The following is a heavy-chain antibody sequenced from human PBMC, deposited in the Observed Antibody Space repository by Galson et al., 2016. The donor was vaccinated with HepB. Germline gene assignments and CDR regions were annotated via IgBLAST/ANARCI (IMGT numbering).Heavy chain of an antibody. CDR3: ASLRFKGFEL. J-gene: IGHJ2*01. Sequence: SLRLSCAASGFTFSSYWMTWVRQAPGKGLEWVANIKFDGNEKDYVDSVKGRFTISRDNSKNTLYLQMNSLRAEDTAVYYCASLRFKGFELWGRGTLVTVSS. D-gene: IGHD3-3*01. V-gene: IGHV3-7*03. CDR2: IKFDGNEK. CDR1: GFTFSSYW.